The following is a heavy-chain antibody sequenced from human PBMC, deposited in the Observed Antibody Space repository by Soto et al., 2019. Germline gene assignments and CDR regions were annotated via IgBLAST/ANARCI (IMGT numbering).Heavy chain of an antibody. CDR2: ISYDGSNK. CDR3: AKERYSSSWYVEYYFDY. Sequence: QVQLVESGGGVVQPGRSLRLSCAASGFTFSSYGMHWVRQAPGKGLEWVAVISYDGSNKYYADSVKGRFTISRDNSKNXXYLQMNSLRAEDTAVYYCAKERYSSSWYVEYYFDYWGQGTLVTVSS. D-gene: IGHD6-13*01. CDR1: GFTFSSYG. J-gene: IGHJ4*02. V-gene: IGHV3-30*18.